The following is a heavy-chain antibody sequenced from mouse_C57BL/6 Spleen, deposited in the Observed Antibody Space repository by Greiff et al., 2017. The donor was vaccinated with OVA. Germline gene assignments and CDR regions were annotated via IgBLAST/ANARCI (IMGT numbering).Heavy chain of an antibody. Sequence: VKLQESGPGLVQPSQSLSITCTVSGFSLTSYGVHWVRQSPGKGLEWLGVIWSGGSTDYNAAFISRLSISKDNSKSQVFFKMNSLQADDTAIYYCARNLDDGYYGGFDYWGQGTTLTVSS. D-gene: IGHD2-3*01. CDR2: IWSGGST. CDR3: ARNLDDGYYGGFDY. J-gene: IGHJ2*01. V-gene: IGHV2-2*01. CDR1: GFSLTSYG.